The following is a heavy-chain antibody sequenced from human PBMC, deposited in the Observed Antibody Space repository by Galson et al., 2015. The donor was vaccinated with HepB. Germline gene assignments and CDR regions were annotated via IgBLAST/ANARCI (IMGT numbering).Heavy chain of an antibody. D-gene: IGHD3-22*01. CDR2: ISSSGSTI. V-gene: IGHV3-11*01. CDR3: ARSRRRAGSSGYSFDY. CDR1: GFTFSDFY. Sequence: SLRLSCAASGFTFSDFYMSWIRQAPGKGLEWVSYISSSGSTIYYADSVKGRFTISRDNAKNSLYLQMNSLRAEDTAVYYCARSRRRAGSSGYSFDYWGQGTLVTVSS. J-gene: IGHJ4*02.